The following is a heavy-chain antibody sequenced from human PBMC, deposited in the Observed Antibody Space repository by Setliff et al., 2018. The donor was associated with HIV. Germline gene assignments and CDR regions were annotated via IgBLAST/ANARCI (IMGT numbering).Heavy chain of an antibody. CDR2: IKGNGNEV. V-gene: IGHV3-7*03. Sequence: PGGSLRLSCAVSGFTFSGYWMSWVRQTPGRGLEWVASIKGNGNEVYYLTSVKGRFTISRDNAKNSLYLQMNRLRVEDTAVYYCARAYVSEWIQVWFDYWGQGTLVTVSS. J-gene: IGHJ4*02. D-gene: IGHD3-16*01. CDR1: GFTFSGYW. CDR3: ARAYVSEWIQVWFDY.